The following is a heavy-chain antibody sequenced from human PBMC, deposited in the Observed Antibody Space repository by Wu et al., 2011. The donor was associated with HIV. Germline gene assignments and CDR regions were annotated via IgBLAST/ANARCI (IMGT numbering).Heavy chain of an antibody. D-gene: IGHD3-3*01. J-gene: IGHJ5*02. CDR1: GGTFSNNA. CDR3: ARSTEVTIFGVSWFDP. Sequence: QVQLVQSGAEVKKPGSSVRVACKASGGTFSNNAFSWVRQAPGQGLEWMGRIIPIFGTANYAQKFQGRVTITADESTNTAYMELSSLRSEDTAVYYCARSTEVTIFGVSWFDPGARDPGHRLL. CDR2: IIPIFGTA. V-gene: IGHV1-69*18.